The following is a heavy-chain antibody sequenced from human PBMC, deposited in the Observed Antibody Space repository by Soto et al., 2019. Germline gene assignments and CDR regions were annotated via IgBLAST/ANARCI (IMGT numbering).Heavy chain of an antibody. CDR1: GGTFSSYA. Sequence: SVKVSCKASGGTFSSYAISWVRQAPGQGLEWMGGIIPIFGTANYAQKFQGRVTITADESTSTAYMELSSLRSEDTAVYYCARLLAYCGGDCYSFDYWGQGTLVTVSS. D-gene: IGHD2-21*02. V-gene: IGHV1-69*13. CDR2: IIPIFGTA. J-gene: IGHJ4*02. CDR3: ARLLAYCGGDCYSFDY.